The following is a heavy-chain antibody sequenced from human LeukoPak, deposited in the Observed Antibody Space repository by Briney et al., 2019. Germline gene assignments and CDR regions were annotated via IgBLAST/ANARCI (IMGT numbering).Heavy chain of an antibody. Sequence: ASVKVSCKASGGTFSSYTISWVRQAPGQGLEWMGRIFPILGIANYAQKFQGRVTITADKSTSTAYMELSSLRSEDTAVYYCARALPGRITMIVVGGGAFDIWGQGTMVTVSS. V-gene: IGHV1-69*02. J-gene: IGHJ3*02. CDR1: GGTFSSYT. CDR3: ARALPGRITMIVVGGGAFDI. CDR2: IFPILGIA. D-gene: IGHD3-22*01.